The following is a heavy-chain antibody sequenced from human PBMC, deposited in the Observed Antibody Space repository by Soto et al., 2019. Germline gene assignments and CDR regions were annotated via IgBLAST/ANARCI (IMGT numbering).Heavy chain of an antibody. Sequence: QVQLQQWGAGQLKPSETLSLTCAVSGGPFSGYYWNWIRQAPGKGLEWMAEINQRGNTNYNPSLAGRLTVSADPSKIQFSLKVTSVTAVDAAIFFCARGRGTQARPWGSDYFDSWAQGTLVTVSS. CDR3: ARGRGTQARPWGSDYFDS. D-gene: IGHD3-10*01. CDR1: GGPFSGYY. V-gene: IGHV4-34*01. CDR2: INQRGNT. J-gene: IGHJ4*02.